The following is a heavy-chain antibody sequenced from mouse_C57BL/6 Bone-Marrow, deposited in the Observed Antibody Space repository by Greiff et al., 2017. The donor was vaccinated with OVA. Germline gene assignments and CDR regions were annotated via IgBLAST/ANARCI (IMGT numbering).Heavy chain of an antibody. V-gene: IGHV15-2*01. Sequence: QVQLQQPGSELRSPGSSVKLSCKDFDSAVFPIAYMSWVRRQPGHGFGWIGGILPSVGRTIYGEKFEDKATLDADTLSNTAYFELNSLTSEDSAIYSGARGVLSVRDFDVWGTGTTVTVSS. CDR2: ILPSVGRT. J-gene: IGHJ1*03. CDR3: ARGVLSVRDFDV. D-gene: IGHD2-14*01. CDR1: DSAVFPIAY.